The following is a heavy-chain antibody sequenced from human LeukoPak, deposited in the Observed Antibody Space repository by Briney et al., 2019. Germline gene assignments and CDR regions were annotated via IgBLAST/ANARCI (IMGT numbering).Heavy chain of an antibody. CDR2: IYYSGST. CDR1: GGSISSGGYY. V-gene: IGHV4-31*03. J-gene: IGHJ3*02. D-gene: IGHD2-21*02. CDR3: ARGGGLANCDGDCPPDI. Sequence: PSETLSLTCTVSGGSISSGGYYWSWIRQHPGKGLEWIGYIYYSGSTSYNPSLKSRVTISGDRSKNQFSLNLSSVTAADTAVYYCARGGGLANCDGDCPPDIWGQGTMVTVSS.